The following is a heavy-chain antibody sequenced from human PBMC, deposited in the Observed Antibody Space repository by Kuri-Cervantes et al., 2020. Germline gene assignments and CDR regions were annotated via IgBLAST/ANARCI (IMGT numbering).Heavy chain of an antibody. CDR1: GFTFSYFW. CDR3: ARAQRYCSSTSCYLELGIVVKIYYFDY. J-gene: IGHJ4*02. CDR2: IKQDESEK. Sequence: GESLKISCTASGFTFSYFWMHWVRQAPGKGLEWVANIKQDESEKYYVDSVKGRFTISRDNAKNSLYLQMNSLRAEDTAVYYCARAQRYCSSTSCYLELGIVVKIYYFDYWGQGTLVTVSS. D-gene: IGHD2-2*01. V-gene: IGHV3-7*01.